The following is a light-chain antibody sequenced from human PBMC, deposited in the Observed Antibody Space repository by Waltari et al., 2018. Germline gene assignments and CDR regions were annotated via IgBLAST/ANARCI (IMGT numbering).Light chain of an antibody. J-gene: IGKJ1*01. Sequence: DIVMTQSPLSLSVTPGEPASISCRSSQSLLHRNGYTYLDWYLQKPGQSPPLLIYLGSNRASGVPDRFSGSGSGTDFTLKISRVETEDVGVYYCMQALESPRTFGQGTKVEIK. CDR2: LGS. CDR3: MQALESPRT. CDR1: QSLLHRNGYTY. V-gene: IGKV2-28*01.